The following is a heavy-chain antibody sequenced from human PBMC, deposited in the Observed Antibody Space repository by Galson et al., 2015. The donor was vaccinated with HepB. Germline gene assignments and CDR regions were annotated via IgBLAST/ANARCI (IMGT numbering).Heavy chain of an antibody. CDR2: TYYRSKWYI. CDR3: ARDPGYSLDY. Sequence: CAISGDSVSNNSPAWNWIRQSPSRGLEWLGRTYYRSKWYIDYAESVKSRITINRDTSKNQFSLQLNSVTPDDTGVYCCARDPGYSLDYWGQGTQVTVSS. D-gene: IGHD5-18*01. J-gene: IGHJ4*02. V-gene: IGHV6-1*01. CDR1: GDSVSNNSPA.